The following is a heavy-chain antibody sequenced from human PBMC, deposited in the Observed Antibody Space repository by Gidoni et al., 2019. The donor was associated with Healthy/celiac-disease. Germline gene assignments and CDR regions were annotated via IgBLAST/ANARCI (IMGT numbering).Heavy chain of an antibody. J-gene: IGHJ3*02. Sequence: QITLKESGPTLVKPTQTLTLTCTFSGFSLSTSGVGVGWIRQPPGKALEWLALIYWNDDKRYSPSLKSRLTITKDTSKNQVVLTMTNMDPVDTATYYCAHRLHAAAYDAFDIWGQGTMVTVSS. CDR3: AHRLHAAAYDAFDI. D-gene: IGHD2-2*01. V-gene: IGHV2-5*01. CDR1: GFSLSTSGVG. CDR2: IYWNDDK.